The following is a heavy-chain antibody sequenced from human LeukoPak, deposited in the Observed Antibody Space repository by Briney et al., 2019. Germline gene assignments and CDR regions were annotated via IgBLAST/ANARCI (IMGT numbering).Heavy chain of an antibody. D-gene: IGHD6-19*01. V-gene: IGHV3-30*18. CDR2: ISYDGSNK. J-gene: IGHJ4*02. CDR3: AKDRVAVAGSDY. Sequence: RTGGSLRLSCAASGFTFSSYGMHWVRQAPGKGLEWVAVISYDGSNKYYADSVKGRFTISRDNSKNTLYLQMNSLRAEDTAVYYCAKDRVAVAGSDYWGQGTLVTVSS. CDR1: GFTFSSYG.